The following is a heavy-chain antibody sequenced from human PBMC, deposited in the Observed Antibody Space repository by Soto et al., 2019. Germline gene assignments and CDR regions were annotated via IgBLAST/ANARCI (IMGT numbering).Heavy chain of an antibody. CDR3: ARVVDTAMATGYFAY. V-gene: IGHV1-69*13. D-gene: IGHD5-18*01. CDR2: IIPIFGTA. CDR1: GGTFSSYA. J-gene: IGHJ4*02. Sequence: ASVKVSCKASGGTFSSYAISWVRQAPGQGLEWMGGIIPIFGTANYAQKFQGRVTITADESTSTAYMELSSLRSEDTAVYYCARVVDTAMATGYFAYWGQGTLVTVSS.